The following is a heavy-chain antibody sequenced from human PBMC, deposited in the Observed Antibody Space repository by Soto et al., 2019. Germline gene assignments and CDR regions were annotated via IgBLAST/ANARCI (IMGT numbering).Heavy chain of an antibody. Sequence: QVQLVESGGGVVQPGRSLRLSCAASGFTFSSYGMHWVRQAPGKGLEWVAVRSYDGSNKYYADSVKGRFTISRDTSKNTLSLQMNSLRAEDTAVYYCAGGFSNYYGMDVWGLGTTVTVSS. V-gene: IGHV3-30*03. D-gene: IGHD3-3*02. CDR1: GFTFSSYG. J-gene: IGHJ6*02. CDR3: AGGFSNYYGMDV. CDR2: RSYDGSNK.